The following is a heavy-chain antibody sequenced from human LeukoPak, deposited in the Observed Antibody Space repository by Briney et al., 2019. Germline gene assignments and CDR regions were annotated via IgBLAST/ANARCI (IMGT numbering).Heavy chain of an antibody. CDR3: ATSVIPYNWFDP. CDR2: IYYSGST. CDR1: GGSFSSYY. D-gene: IGHD3-16*02. Sequence: KPSETLSLTCTVSGGSFSSYYWSWIRQPPGKGLEWMGYIYYSGSTNYNPSLKSRVTISIDTSKNQFSLKLSSVTAADTAVYYCATSVIPYNWFDPWGQGTLVTVSS. V-gene: IGHV4-59*01. J-gene: IGHJ5*02.